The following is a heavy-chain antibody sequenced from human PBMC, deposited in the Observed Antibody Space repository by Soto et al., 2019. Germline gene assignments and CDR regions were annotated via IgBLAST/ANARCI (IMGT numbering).Heavy chain of an antibody. CDR1: GATYSTAS. Sequence: PGGSLKLSCELSGATYSTASTHRARQAPGKGLVWVSSIRRDGSVTDYADSVKGRFTISRDSDEKTLYLQINSLRADDTGVYYCAGADIVVGSSMRIWGQGTTVTVSS. V-gene: IGHV3-74*01. J-gene: IGHJ6*02. CDR3: AGADIVVGSSMRI. D-gene: IGHD2-2*01. CDR2: IRRDGSVT.